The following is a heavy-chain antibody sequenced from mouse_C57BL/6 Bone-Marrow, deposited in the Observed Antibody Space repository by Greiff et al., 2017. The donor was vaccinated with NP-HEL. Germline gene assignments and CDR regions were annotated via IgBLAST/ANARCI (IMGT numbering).Heavy chain of an antibody. J-gene: IGHJ4*01. CDR3: AKNGDDYPYYYAMDY. CDR1: GFSLTSYG. D-gene: IGHD2-4*01. V-gene: IGHV2-5*01. Sequence: VQLQQSGPGLVQPSQSLSITCTVSGFSLTSYGVHWVRQSPGKGLEWLGVIWRGGSTDYNAAFMSRLSITKDNSKSQVFFKMNSLQADDTAIYYCAKNGDDYPYYYAMDYWGQGTSVTVSS. CDR2: IWRGGST.